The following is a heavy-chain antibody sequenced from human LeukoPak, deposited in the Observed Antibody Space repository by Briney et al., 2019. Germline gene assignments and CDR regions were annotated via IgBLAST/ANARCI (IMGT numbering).Heavy chain of an antibody. CDR1: GFTFSSYW. V-gene: IGHV3-74*01. CDR2: INSDGSST. CDR3: TRSGYRHPYHFDS. J-gene: IGHJ4*02. D-gene: IGHD3-22*01. Sequence: PGGSLRLPCAASGFTFSSYWMHWVRQAPGKGLVWVSRINSDGSSTSYADSVKGRFTISRDNAKNTLSLQMNNLRAEDTAIYYCTRSGYRHPYHFDSWGQGTLVIVSS.